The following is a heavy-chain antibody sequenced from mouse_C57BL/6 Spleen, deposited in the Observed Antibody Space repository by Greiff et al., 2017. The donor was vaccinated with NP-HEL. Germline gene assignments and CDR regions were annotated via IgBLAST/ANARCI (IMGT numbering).Heavy chain of an antibody. D-gene: IGHD4-1*01. CDR1: GYTFTSYG. J-gene: IGHJ2*01. CDR3: AKLTGTSDFDY. V-gene: IGHV1-81*01. CDR2: IYPRSGNT. Sequence: VQLQQSGAELARPGASVKLSCKASGYTFTSYGISWVKQRTGQGLEWIGEIYPRSGNTYYNEKFKGKATLTADKSSSTAYMELRSLTSKDSAVYFCAKLTGTSDFDYWGQGTTLTVSS.